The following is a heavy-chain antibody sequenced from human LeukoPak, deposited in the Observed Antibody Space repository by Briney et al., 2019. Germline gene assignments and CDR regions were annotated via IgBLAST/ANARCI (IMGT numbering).Heavy chain of an antibody. CDR3: ARLSGYSSGHYYSDY. J-gene: IGHJ4*02. Sequence: SETLSLTCTVSGGSISSDYWSWIRQPPGKGLEWIGYIYYRGSTNYNPSLKSRVTISVDTSKNQFSLKLSSVTAADTAVYYCARLSGYSSGHYYSDYWGQGTLVTVSS. D-gene: IGHD3-22*01. V-gene: IGHV4-59*01. CDR2: IYYRGST. CDR1: GGSISSDY.